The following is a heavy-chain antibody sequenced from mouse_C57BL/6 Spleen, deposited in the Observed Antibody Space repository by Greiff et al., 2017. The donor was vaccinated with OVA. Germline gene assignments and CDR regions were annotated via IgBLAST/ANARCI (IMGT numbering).Heavy chain of an antibody. Sequence: QVQLQQPGAELVRPGTSVKLSCKASGYTFTSYWMHWVKQRPGQGLEWIGVIDPSDSYTNYNQKFKGKATLTVDTSSSTAYMQLSSLTSEDSAVYYCARDYGSSYGGDAMDYWGQGTSVTVSS. CDR1: GYTFTSYW. CDR3: ARDYGSSYGGDAMDY. V-gene: IGHV1-59*01. J-gene: IGHJ4*01. CDR2: IDPSDSYT. D-gene: IGHD1-1*01.